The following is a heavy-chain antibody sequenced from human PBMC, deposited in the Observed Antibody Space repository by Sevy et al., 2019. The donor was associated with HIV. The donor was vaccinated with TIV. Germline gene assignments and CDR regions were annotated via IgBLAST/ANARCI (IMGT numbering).Heavy chain of an antibody. V-gene: IGHV3-21*01. D-gene: IGHD3-22*01. Sequence: GGSLRLSCAASGFTFSSYSMNWVRQAPGKGLEWVSSISSSSSYIYYADSVKGRFTMSRDNAKNSLYLQMNSLRAEDTAVYYCARESPSPGYYYDSSGYYGMDVWGQGTTVTVSS. CDR1: GFTFSSYS. CDR2: ISSSSSYI. CDR3: ARESPSPGYYYDSSGYYGMDV. J-gene: IGHJ6*02.